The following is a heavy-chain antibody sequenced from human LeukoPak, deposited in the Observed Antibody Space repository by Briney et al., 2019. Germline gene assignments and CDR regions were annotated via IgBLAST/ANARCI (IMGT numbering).Heavy chain of an antibody. D-gene: IGHD3-9*01. J-gene: IGHJ4*02. CDR2: INPNSGGT. CDR3: ARSPVLRYFDWLFYFDY. CDR1: GYTFTGYY. V-gene: IGHV1-2*04. Sequence: ASVKVSRKASGYTFTGYYMHWVRQAPGQGREWMGWINPNSGGTNYAQKFQGWVTMTRDTSISTAYMELSRLRSDDTAVYYCARSPVLRYFDWLFYFDYWGQGTLVTVSS.